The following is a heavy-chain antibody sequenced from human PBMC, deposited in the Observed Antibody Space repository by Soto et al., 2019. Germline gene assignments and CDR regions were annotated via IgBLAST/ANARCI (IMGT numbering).Heavy chain of an antibody. V-gene: IGHV4-31*03. CDR3: ARDRHNTFCDP. D-gene: IGHD1-1*01. J-gene: IGHJ5*02. Sequence: QVQLQESGPGLVKPSQTLSLTCTVSVASLSSGGYYWTWIRQSPGKGLEWIGYIYYSGSTYYNPSLESRVAISLDTSRRQFSLTLHSVTAADTAIYYCARDRHNTFCDPWGQGTLVTVSS. CDR2: IYYSGST. CDR1: VASLSSGGYY.